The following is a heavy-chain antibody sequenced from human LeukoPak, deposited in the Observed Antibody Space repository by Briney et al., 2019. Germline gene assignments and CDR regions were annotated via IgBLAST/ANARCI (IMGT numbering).Heavy chain of an antibody. J-gene: IGHJ6*02. Sequence: SETLSLTCTVSGGSISSYYWSWIRQPPGKGLEWIGYIYYSGSTNYNPSLKSRVTISVDTSKNQFSLKLSSVTAADTAVYYCARESGRITIFGVVTKAGGMDVWGQGTTVTVSS. CDR3: ARESGRITIFGVVTKAGGMDV. D-gene: IGHD3-3*01. CDR1: GGSISSYY. V-gene: IGHV4-59*12. CDR2: IYYSGST.